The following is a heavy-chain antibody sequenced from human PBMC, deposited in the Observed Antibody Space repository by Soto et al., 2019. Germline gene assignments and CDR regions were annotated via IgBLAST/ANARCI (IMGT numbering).Heavy chain of an antibody. CDR2: IYYSGST. CDR3: ARLLRYCSGGSCYSSWFDP. J-gene: IGHJ5*02. D-gene: IGHD2-15*01. Sequence: QLQLQESGPGLVKPSETLSLTCTVSGGSISSSSYYWGWIRQPPGKGLEWIGSIYYSGSTYYNPCLRLRVTIAVDTSKKQCSLELSSVTAADTAVYYCARLLRYCSGGSCYSSWFDPWGQGTLVTVSS. CDR1: GGSISSSSYY. V-gene: IGHV4-39*01.